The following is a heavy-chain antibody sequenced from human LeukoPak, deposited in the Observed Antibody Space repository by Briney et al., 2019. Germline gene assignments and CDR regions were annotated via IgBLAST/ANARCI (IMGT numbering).Heavy chain of an antibody. CDR2: IYSGGST. CDR1: GFTVSSNY. V-gene: IGHV3-66*01. Sequence: GGSLRLSCAASGFTVSSNYMSWVRQAPGKGLEWVSVIYSGGSTYYADSVKGRFTISRDNSKNTLYLQMNSLRAEDTAVYYCASYIAAAAAYGYYYYGMDVWGQGTTVTASS. CDR3: ASYIAAAAAYGYYYYGMDV. J-gene: IGHJ6*02. D-gene: IGHD6-13*01.